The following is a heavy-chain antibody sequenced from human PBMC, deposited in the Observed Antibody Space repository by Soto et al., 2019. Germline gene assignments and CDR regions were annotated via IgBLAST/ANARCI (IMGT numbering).Heavy chain of an antibody. CDR1: GYTFTSYG. D-gene: IGHD3-10*01. CDR3: ARVPIGYYYGSGSYSDV. Sequence: QVQLVQSGAEVKKPGASVKVSCKASGYTFTSYGISWVRQAPGQGLEWMGWISAYNGNTNYAQKLQGRVTMPTDTSTSTAYMELRSLRSDDTAVYYCARVPIGYYYGSGSYSDVWGQGTTVTVSS. CDR2: ISAYNGNT. V-gene: IGHV1-18*01. J-gene: IGHJ6*02.